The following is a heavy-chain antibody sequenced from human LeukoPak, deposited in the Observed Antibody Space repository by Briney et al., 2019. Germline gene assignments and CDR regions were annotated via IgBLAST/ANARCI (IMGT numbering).Heavy chain of an antibody. V-gene: IGHV4-59*08. D-gene: IGHD3-3*01. CDR2: IYYSGIT. CDR3: ARHGFLEWFIDY. Sequence: SETLSLTCTVSGASFSGYYWSLIRQTSGKGLEWIGYIYYSGITNYNPSVKSRVTMSVDTSKNQFSLILNSVTAADTAVYYCARHGFLEWFIDYWGQGTLVTVSS. J-gene: IGHJ4*02. CDR1: GASFSGYY.